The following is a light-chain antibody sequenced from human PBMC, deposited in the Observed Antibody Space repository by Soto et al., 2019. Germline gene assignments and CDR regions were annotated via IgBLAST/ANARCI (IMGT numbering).Light chain of an antibody. Sequence: QSALTQPASVSGSPGQSITISCTGTSSDVGGYKFVSWYQQHPGKAPKLMIYEVSNRPSGVSNRFSGSKSGNTASLTISGLPAEDEADYYCSLYTSSSTLFGTGTKLTVL. J-gene: IGLJ1*01. V-gene: IGLV2-14*01. CDR2: EVS. CDR3: SLYTSSSTL. CDR1: SSDVGGYKF.